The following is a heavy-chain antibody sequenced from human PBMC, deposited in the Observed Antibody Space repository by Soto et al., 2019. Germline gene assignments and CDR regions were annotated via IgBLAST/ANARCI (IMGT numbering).Heavy chain of an antibody. Sequence: PGGSLRLSCAASGFTFSSYAMHWVRQAPGKWLEWMGGFDPEDGETIYAQKFQGRVTMTEDTSTDTAYMELSSLRSEDTAVYYCATGFYCGGDCYSGPGYWGQGXLVTVYS. J-gene: IGHJ4*02. V-gene: IGHV1-24*01. CDR3: ATGFYCGGDCYSGPGY. CDR2: FDPEDGET. CDR1: GFTFSSYA. D-gene: IGHD2-21*02.